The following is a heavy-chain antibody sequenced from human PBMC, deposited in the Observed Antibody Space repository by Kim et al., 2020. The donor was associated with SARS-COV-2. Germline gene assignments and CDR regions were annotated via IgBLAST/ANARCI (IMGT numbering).Heavy chain of an antibody. J-gene: IGHJ6*02. Sequence: SETLSLTCAVSGGSISSSNWWSWVRQPPGKGLEWIGEIYHSGSTNYNPSLKSRVTISVDKSKNQFSLKLSSVTAADTAVYYCARVRLLWFGELFHGMDVWGQGTTVTVSS. V-gene: IGHV4-4*02. CDR3: ARVRLLWFGELFHGMDV. CDR1: GGSISSSNW. CDR2: IYHSGST. D-gene: IGHD3-10*01.